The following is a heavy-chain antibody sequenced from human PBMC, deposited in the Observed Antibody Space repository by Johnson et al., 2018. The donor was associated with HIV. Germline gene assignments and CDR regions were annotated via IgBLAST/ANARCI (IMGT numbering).Heavy chain of an antibody. CDR1: GFTFSSYG. Sequence: QVQLVESGGGVVQPGRSLRLSCAASGFTFSSYGMHWVRQAPGKGLEWVAVIYSGGSTYYADSVKGRFTISRDNSKNTLYLQMGSLRAEDMAVYYCARAGVGAGAFDIWGQGTMVTVSS. V-gene: IGHV3-NL1*01. CDR3: ARAGVGAGAFDI. CDR2: IYSGGST. D-gene: IGHD1-26*01. J-gene: IGHJ3*02.